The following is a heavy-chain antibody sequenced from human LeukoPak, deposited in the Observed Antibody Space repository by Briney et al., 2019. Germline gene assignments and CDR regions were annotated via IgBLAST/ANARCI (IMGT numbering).Heavy chain of an antibody. CDR2: IIPIFGTA. Sequence: ASVKVSCKASGGTFSSYAISWVRQAPGQGLEWMGGIIPIFGTANYAQKFQGRVTITTDESTSTAYMELSSLRSEDTAVYYCARDRGSSSRQFDYWGQGTLVTVSS. D-gene: IGHD6-6*01. CDR1: GGTFSSYA. V-gene: IGHV1-69*05. J-gene: IGHJ4*02. CDR3: ARDRGSSSRQFDY.